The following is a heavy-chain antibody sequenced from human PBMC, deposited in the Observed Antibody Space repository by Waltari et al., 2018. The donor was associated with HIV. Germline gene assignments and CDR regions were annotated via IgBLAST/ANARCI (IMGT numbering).Heavy chain of an antibody. CDR1: GGSIRSRSHY. J-gene: IGHJ5*02. CDR3: ASSPDGVAAYNWFDP. D-gene: IGHD2-15*01. CDR2: IYYSGST. Sequence: LPLQESRPGLVTPSEPLSHTCTVSGGSIRSRSHYSGCARHPPGKGLGWIGSIYYSGSTYYNPSLKSRVTISVDTSKNQFSLKLSSVTAADTAVYYCASSPDGVAAYNWFDPWGQGTLVTVSS. V-gene: IGHV4-39*01.